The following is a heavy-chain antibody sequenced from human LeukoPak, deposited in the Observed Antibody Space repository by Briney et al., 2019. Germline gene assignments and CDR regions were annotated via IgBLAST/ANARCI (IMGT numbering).Heavy chain of an antibody. CDR2: MNPNSGNT. J-gene: IGHJ4*02. CDR1: GYTFTSYD. V-gene: IGHV1-8*01. Sequence: VASVKVSCKASGYTFTSYDINWVRQATGQGLEWMGWMNPNSGNTGYAQKFQGRVTMTRNPSISTAYMELSSLRSEDTAVYYCARESGLYGSGSRYWGQGTLVTVSS. D-gene: IGHD3-10*01. CDR3: ARESGLYGSGSRY.